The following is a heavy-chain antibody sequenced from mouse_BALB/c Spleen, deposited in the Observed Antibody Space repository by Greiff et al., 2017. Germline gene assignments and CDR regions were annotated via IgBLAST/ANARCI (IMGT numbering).Heavy chain of an antibody. J-gene: IGHJ4*01. Sequence: EVQLVESGGGLVKPGGSLKLSCAASGFAFSSYDMSWVRQTPEKRLEWVAYISSGGGSTYYPDTVKGRFTISRDNAKNTLYLQMSSLKSEDTAMYYCARAYYRYESYAMDYWGQGTSVTVSS. CDR1: GFAFSSYD. CDR3: ARAYYRYESYAMDY. D-gene: IGHD2-14*01. V-gene: IGHV5-12-1*01. CDR2: ISSGGGST.